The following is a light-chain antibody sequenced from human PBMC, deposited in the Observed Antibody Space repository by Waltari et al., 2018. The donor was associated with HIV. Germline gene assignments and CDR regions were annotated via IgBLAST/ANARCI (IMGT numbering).Light chain of an antibody. V-gene: IGLV3-25*03. CDR3: QSADSTGSYPDV. Sequence: SYELTQPPSVSVSPGQTARITCSGDALPKQYPYWYQQKPGQAPLLVIYKDNERPSGIPERFSGSSSGTTVTLTISGVHTEDEADYYCQSADSTGSYPDVFGTGTKVTVL. CDR2: KDN. CDR1: ALPKQY. J-gene: IGLJ1*01.